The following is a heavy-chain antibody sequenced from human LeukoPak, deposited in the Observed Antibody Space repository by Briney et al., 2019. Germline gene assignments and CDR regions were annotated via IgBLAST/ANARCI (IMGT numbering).Heavy chain of an antibody. J-gene: IGHJ2*01. Sequence: SETLSLTCTVSGGSINTTSYYWGWIRQPPGKGLEWIGSIYYSGSTSYNPSLNSRVTISVDTSKKQFSLKLSSVTAADTAVYYCARHVRWLQLTLYFDIWGRGTPVTVSS. V-gene: IGHV4-39*01. CDR1: GGSINTTSYY. CDR2: IYYSGST. D-gene: IGHD5-24*01. CDR3: ARHVRWLQLTLYFDI.